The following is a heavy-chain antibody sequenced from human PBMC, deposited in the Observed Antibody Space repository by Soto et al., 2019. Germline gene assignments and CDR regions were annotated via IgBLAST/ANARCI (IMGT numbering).Heavy chain of an antibody. Sequence: SETLSLTCVVSGGSLSDYFWSWIRQPPGMALEWIGEINHLGSINYNPSLKSRVTMSVGTSKNQFSLTLNSVTAADTATYYCARGGISHWAYFYYMDVWDRGTTVNVSS. V-gene: IGHV4-34*01. CDR3: ARGGISHWAYFYYMDV. J-gene: IGHJ6*03. CDR2: INHLGSI. D-gene: IGHD2-21*01. CDR1: GGSLSDYF.